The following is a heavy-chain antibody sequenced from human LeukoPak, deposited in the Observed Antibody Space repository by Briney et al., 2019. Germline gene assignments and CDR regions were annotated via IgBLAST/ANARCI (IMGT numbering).Heavy chain of an antibody. CDR2: INPNSGVT. CDR1: GYTFSGFY. V-gene: IGHV1-2*02. D-gene: IGHD5-12*01. CDR3: AKDRYGDYEAPFHYYMDA. Sequence: AASVKVSCKASGYTFSGFYIHWVRQAPGQGLEWMGWINPNSGVTNYAQKLQGRVTITRDTSIDTAYMQLSRLRSDDTAVYYCAKDRYGDYEAPFHYYMDAWGRGTMVTVSS. J-gene: IGHJ6*03.